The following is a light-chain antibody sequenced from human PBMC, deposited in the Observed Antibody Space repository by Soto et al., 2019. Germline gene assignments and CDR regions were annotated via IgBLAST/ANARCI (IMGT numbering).Light chain of an antibody. Sequence: EIVLTQSPATLSLSPGERATLSCRASQSVSSYLAWYQQKPGQAPRLLIYGASTRATGIPARFSGSGSGTEFTLTISRLEPEDFAVYYCQQSGSSPPTFGQGTKVDIK. CDR1: QSVSSY. CDR3: QQSGSSPPT. J-gene: IGKJ1*01. CDR2: GAS. V-gene: IGKV3-11*01.